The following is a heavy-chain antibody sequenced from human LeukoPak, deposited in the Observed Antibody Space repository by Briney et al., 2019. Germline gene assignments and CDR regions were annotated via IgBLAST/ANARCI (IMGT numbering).Heavy chain of an antibody. CDR1: GFTFSSYG. V-gene: IGHV3-30*18. Sequence: PGRSLRLSCAASGFTFSSYGMHWVRQAPGKGLEWVAVISYDGSNKYYADSVKGRFTISRDNSKNTLYPQMNSLRAEDTAVYYCAKEIAVTDWFDPWGQGTLVTVSS. J-gene: IGHJ5*02. CDR3: AKEIAVTDWFDP. CDR2: ISYDGSNK. D-gene: IGHD4-17*01.